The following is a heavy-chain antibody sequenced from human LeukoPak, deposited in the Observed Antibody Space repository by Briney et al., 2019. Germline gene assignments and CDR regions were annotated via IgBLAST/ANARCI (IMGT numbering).Heavy chain of an antibody. J-gene: IGHJ6*03. V-gene: IGHV4-34*01. Sequence: SETLSLTCAVYGGSFSGYYWSWIRQPPGKGLEWIGEINHSGSTYYNPSLKSRVTISVDTSKNQFSLKLSSVTAADTAVYYCARGGDYYYYMDVWGKGTTVTVSS. D-gene: IGHD3-16*01. CDR1: GGSFSGYY. CDR3: ARGGDYYYYMDV. CDR2: INHSGST.